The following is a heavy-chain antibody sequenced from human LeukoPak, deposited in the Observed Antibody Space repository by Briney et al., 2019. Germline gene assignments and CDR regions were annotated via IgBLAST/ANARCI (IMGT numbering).Heavy chain of an antibody. Sequence: PGGSLRLSCAASGFTFSSYWTHWVRQAPGKGLVWVSRIYSDGTGTNYADSVKGRFTISRDNAKNTLYLQMNSLRAEDTAVYYCARQIIGVGHTLDIWGQGTMVTVSS. CDR3: ARQIIGVGHTLDI. V-gene: IGHV3-74*01. CDR1: GFTFSSYW. CDR2: IYSDGTGT. D-gene: IGHD3-10*01. J-gene: IGHJ3*02.